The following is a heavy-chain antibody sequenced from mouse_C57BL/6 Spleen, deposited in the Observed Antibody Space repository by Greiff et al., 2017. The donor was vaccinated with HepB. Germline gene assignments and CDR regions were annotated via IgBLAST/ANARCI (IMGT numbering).Heavy chain of an antibody. CDR3: ARDGWLLSYWYFDV. J-gene: IGHJ1*03. CDR2: LDPSDSYT. CDR1: GYTFTSYW. D-gene: IGHD2-3*01. V-gene: IGHV1-69*01. Sequence: QVQLQQSGAKLVMPGASVKLSCKASGYTFTSYWMHWVKQRPGQGLEWIGELDPSDSYTNSHQKFKGKSTLTVDKSSSTAYMQLSSLTSEDSAVYYCARDGWLLSYWYFDVWGTGTTVTVSS.